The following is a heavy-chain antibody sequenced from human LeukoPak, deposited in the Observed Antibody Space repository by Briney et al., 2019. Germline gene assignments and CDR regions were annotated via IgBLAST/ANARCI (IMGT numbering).Heavy chain of an antibody. D-gene: IGHD2-2*01. CDR3: ARGEYCSSTSCPFVY. CDR1: GGSFSGYY. CDR2: INHSGST. V-gene: IGHV4-34*01. Sequence: SETLSLTCAVYGGSFSGYYWSWIRQPPGKGLEWIGEINHSGSTNYNPSLKSRVTISVDTSKNQFSPKLSSVTAAGTAVYYCARGEYCSSTSCPFVYWGQGTLVTVSS. J-gene: IGHJ4*02.